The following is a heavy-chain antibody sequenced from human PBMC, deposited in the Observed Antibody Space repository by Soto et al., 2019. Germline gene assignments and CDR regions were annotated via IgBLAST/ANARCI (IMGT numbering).Heavy chain of an antibody. V-gene: IGHV4-59*01. D-gene: IGHD6-13*01. Sequence: QVQLQESGPGLVKPSETLSLTCTVSGGSISSSYWSWIRQPPGKGLEWIGYIYYSESTNYNPSLKSRVTISVDTSKNQFSLKLSSVTAADTAVYYCARAGYTSSWYLGLLDYWGQGTLVTVSS. CDR1: GGSISSSY. CDR2: IYYSEST. CDR3: ARAGYTSSWYLGLLDY. J-gene: IGHJ4*02.